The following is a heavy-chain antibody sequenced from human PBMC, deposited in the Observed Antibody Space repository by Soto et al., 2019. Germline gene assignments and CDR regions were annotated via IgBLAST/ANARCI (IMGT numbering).Heavy chain of an antibody. J-gene: IGHJ4*02. CDR2: LKSRRAGGTT. D-gene: IGHD4-17*01. CDR3: ASDLPESTTDYGFDY. V-gene: IGHV3-15*07. CDR1: GFTFTTAW. Sequence: GGSLRLSCAASGFTFTTAWMHWVRQAPGQGLEWVARLKSRRAGGTTDYAAPVKGRFTISRDDSEGTLSLQMNSLRIEDTGVYFCASDLPESTTDYGFDYWGQGVLVTVSS.